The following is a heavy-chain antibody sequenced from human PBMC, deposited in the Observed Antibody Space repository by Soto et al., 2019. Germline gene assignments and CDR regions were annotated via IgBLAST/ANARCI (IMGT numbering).Heavy chain of an antibody. CDR1: GGTFNSYT. Sequence: SVKVSCKASGGTFNSYTITWVRQAPGQGLEWMGGIIPIIGTPNYAQRFQGRITITADESTSTVYMELSSLQSEDTAVYYCAKSSSSWDEPLDFDYWGQGTLVTVSS. V-gene: IGHV1-69*13. CDR3: AKSSSSWDEPLDFDY. CDR2: IIPIIGTP. D-gene: IGHD6-13*01. J-gene: IGHJ4*02.